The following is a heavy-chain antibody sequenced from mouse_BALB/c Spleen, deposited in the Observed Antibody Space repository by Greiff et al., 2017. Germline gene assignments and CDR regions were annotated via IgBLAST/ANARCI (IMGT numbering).Heavy chain of an antibody. CDR1: GYSITSDYA. V-gene: IGHV3-2*02. J-gene: IGHJ2*01. CDR3: ARSGDFDY. CDR2: ISYSGST. Sequence: EVQLKESGPGLVKPSQSLSLTCTVTGYSITSDYAWNWIRQFPGNKLEWMGYISYSGSTSYNPSLKSRISITRDTSKNQFFLQLNSVTTEDTATYYCARSGDFDYWGQGTTLTVSS.